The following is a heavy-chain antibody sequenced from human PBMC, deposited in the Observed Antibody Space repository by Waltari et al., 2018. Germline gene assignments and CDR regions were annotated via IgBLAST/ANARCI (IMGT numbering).Heavy chain of an antibody. CDR1: GGSFSGYY. V-gene: IGHV4-34*01. CDR3: ARAGDSYGYGEYYFDY. D-gene: IGHD5-18*01. J-gene: IGHJ4*02. Sequence: QVQLQQWGAGLLKPSETLSLTCAVYGGSFSGYYLSWIRQPPGKGLEWIGEINHSGSTNYNPSLKSRVTISVDTSKNQFSLKLSSVTAADTAVYYCARAGDSYGYGEYYFDYWGQGTLVTVSS. CDR2: INHSGST.